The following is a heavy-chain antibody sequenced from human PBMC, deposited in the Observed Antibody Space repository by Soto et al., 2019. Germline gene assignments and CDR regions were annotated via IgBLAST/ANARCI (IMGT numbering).Heavy chain of an antibody. J-gene: IGHJ4*02. Sequence: QVQLVESGGGVVQPGRSLRLSCAASGFTFSTYGMHWVRQAPGKGLEWVAHIWYDGTNTYYADSVKGRFTISRDNSKNTLYLQMNSLRAEDTAVYYCAKDNPRVHSCGQGALVTVSS. CDR3: AKDNPRVHS. CDR2: IWYDGTNT. CDR1: GFTFSTYG. V-gene: IGHV3-33*06.